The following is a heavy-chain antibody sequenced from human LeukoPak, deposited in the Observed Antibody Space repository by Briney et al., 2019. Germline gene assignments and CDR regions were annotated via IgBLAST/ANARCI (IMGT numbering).Heavy chain of an antibody. CDR2: INHSGST. CDR1: GGSFSGYY. V-gene: IGHV4-34*01. J-gene: IGHJ4*02. CDR3: ASRGYCSGGSCYYFDY. D-gene: IGHD2-15*01. Sequence: SETLSLTCAVYGGSFSGYYWSWIRQPPGKGLEWIGEINHSGSTNYNPSLKSRVTISVDTSKNQFSLRLSSVTAADTAVYYCASRGYCSGGSCYYFDYWGQGTLVTVSS.